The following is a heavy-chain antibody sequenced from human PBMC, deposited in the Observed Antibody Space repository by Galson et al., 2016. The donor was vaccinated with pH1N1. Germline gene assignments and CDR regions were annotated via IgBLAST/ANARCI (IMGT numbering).Heavy chain of an antibody. J-gene: IGHJ6*01. V-gene: IGHV3-30-3*01. CDR2: TSYDGSNK. CDR1: GFTFSTYA. D-gene: IGHD6-19*01. CDR3: ARETPYSSGWGYYYGMDV. Sequence: SLRLSCAASGFTFSTYAMHWVRQAPGKGLEWVALTSYDGSNKYYADSVKGRFTISRDNSKNTLYLEMNSLRAEDTAVYYCARETPYSSGWGYYYGMDVWGQGNTVTASS.